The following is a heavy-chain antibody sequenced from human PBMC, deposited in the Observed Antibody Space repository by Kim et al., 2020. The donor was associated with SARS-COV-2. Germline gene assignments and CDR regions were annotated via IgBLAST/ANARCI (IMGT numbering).Heavy chain of an antibody. V-gene: IGHV1-3*01. CDR3: ARTLWFGEPYWYFDL. J-gene: IGHJ2*01. D-gene: IGHD3-10*01. Sequence: QKFQGQVTITRDTSASTAYMELSSLRSEDTAVYYCARTLWFGEPYWYFDLWGRGTLVTVSS.